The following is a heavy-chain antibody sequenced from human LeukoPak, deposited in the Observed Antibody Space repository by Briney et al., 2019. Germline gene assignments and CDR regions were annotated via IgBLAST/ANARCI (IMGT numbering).Heavy chain of an antibody. Sequence: PGGSLRLSCAASGFTFSNFDMNWVRQSPGKGLEWVAFIRYDGSNKYYADSVKGRFTISRDNSKNTLYLQMNSLRAEDTAVYYCARDHSGLEGLPPDYWGQGTLVTVSS. CDR1: GFTFSNFD. CDR2: IRYDGSNK. V-gene: IGHV3-30*02. J-gene: IGHJ4*02. D-gene: IGHD5-12*01. CDR3: ARDHSGLEGLPPDY.